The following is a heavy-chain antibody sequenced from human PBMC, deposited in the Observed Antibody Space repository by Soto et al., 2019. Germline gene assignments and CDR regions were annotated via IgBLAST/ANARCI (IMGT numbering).Heavy chain of an antibody. Sequence: GVLRLSCAASGFTFSSYSMNWVRQAPGEGLEWVSSVSSSSSYIYYADSVKGRFTISRDNAKNSLYLQMNSLRAEDTAVYYCARDGYSYGDAFDIWGQGTMVTVSS. D-gene: IGHD5-18*01. V-gene: IGHV3-21*01. CDR3: ARDGYSYGDAFDI. CDR1: GFTFSSYS. CDR2: VSSSSSYI. J-gene: IGHJ3*02.